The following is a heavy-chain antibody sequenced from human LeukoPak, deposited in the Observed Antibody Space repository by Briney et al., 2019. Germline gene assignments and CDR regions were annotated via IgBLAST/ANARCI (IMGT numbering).Heavy chain of an antibody. D-gene: IGHD3-10*01. Sequence: GRSLRLSCAASEFMFSRYGMHWVRQAPGKGLEWVAVVWFDGNKKNYADSVKGRFTISRDNSKNTLYLQMSSLRVEDTAVYYCARDSSHGPGSSSYGMDAWGQGTTVTVSS. CDR1: EFMFSRYG. CDR2: VWFDGNKK. CDR3: ARDSSHGPGSSSYGMDA. V-gene: IGHV3-33*01. J-gene: IGHJ6*02.